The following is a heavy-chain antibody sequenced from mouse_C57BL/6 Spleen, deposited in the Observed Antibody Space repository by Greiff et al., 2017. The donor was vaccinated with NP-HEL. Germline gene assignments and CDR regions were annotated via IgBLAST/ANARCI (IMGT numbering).Heavy chain of an antibody. Sequence: EVKLVESEGGLVQPGSSMKLSCTASGFTFSDYYMAWVRQVPEKGLEWVANINYDGSSTYYLDSLKSRFIISRDNAKNILYLQMSSLKSEDTATYYCARVYDYLYAMDYWGQGTSVTVSS. CDR1: GFTFSDYY. CDR3: ARVYDYLYAMDY. V-gene: IGHV5-16*01. J-gene: IGHJ4*01. CDR2: INYDGSST. D-gene: IGHD2-4*01.